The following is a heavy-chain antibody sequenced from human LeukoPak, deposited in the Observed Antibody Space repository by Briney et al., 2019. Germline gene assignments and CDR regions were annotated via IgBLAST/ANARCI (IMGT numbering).Heavy chain of an antibody. J-gene: IGHJ4*02. V-gene: IGHV4-38-2*02. CDR1: GYSISSGYY. Sequence: SETLSLTCTVSGYSISSGYYWGWIRQPPGKGLEWIGSIYHSGSTYYNPSLKNRVTISVDTSKNQFSLKLSSVTAADTAVYYCSRAERSTSSTQYYLDYWGQGTLVTVSS. CDR2: IYHSGST. CDR3: SRAERSTSSTQYYLDY. D-gene: IGHD6-13*01.